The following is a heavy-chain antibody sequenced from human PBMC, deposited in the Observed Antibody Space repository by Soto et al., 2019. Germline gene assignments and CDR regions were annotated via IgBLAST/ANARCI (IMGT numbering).Heavy chain of an antibody. CDR3: ARGTSYCGGDCSYFQH. D-gene: IGHD2-21*02. J-gene: IGHJ1*01. CDR2: IYHSGST. Sequence: TLSLTCAVSGGSISSGGYSWSWIRQPPGKGLEWIGYIYHSGSTYYNPSLKSRVTISVDRSKNQFSLKLSSVTAADTAVYYCARGTSYCGGDCSYFQHWGQGTLVTVSS. CDR1: GGSISSGGYS. V-gene: IGHV4-30-2*01.